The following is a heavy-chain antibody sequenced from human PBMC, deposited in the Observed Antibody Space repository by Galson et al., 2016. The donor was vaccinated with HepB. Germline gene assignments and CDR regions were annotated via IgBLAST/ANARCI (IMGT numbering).Heavy chain of an antibody. CDR3: ARGYGATAH. Sequence: SLRLSCAASGFSFSDYWMSWVRQAPGKGLEWVANIKQDGSETSYVDSVKGRFTISRDNAKNSLSLQMNSLRVEDTAVYFCARGYGATAHWGQGTLATVSS. J-gene: IGHJ4*02. V-gene: IGHV3-7*04. CDR2: IKQDGSET. CDR1: GFSFSDYW. D-gene: IGHD4-17*01.